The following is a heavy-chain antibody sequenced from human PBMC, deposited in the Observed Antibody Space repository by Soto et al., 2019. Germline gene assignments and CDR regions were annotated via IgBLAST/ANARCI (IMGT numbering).Heavy chain of an antibody. D-gene: IGHD6-13*01. J-gene: IGHJ4*02. CDR1: GFIFTGYN. Sequence: EVQLVESGGGLVKPGGSLRLSCAASGFIFTGYNMNWVRQAPGKGLEWVSSISSGSSYIYYAASVKGRFTISRDNAKNSLYLQMNTLRAEDTALYYCARRRAAAGTLTFDYWGQGTRVTVSS. CDR3: ARRRAAAGTLTFDY. CDR2: ISSGSSYI. V-gene: IGHV3-21*01.